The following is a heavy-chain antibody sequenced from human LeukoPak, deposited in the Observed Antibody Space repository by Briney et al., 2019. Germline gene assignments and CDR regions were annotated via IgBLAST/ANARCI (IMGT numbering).Heavy chain of an antibody. CDR2: ISGSGGGT. V-gene: IGHV3-23*01. CDR3: AKMIRGVNDFDY. CDR1: GFTFSSYA. D-gene: IGHD3-10*01. Sequence: PGGSLRLSCAASGFTFSSYAMSWVRQAPGKGLEWVSAISGSGGGTYYADSVKGRFTISRDNSKNMLYLQMNSLRAEDTALYYRAKMIRGVNDFDYWGQGTLVTVSS. J-gene: IGHJ4*02.